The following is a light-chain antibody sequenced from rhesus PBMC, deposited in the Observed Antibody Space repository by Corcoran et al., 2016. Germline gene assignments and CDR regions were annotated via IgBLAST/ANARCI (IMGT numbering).Light chain of an antibody. CDR1: SLKTYY. V-gene: IGLV3S11*01. CDR2: GNT. CDR3: GSWDNSGNQVL. Sequence: SSGLTQEPALSVALGHTVRMTCQGDSLKTYYASWYQQKPGQVPVLVIYGNTNRPSGIPGRFSGSWSGNTGSLTITGAQVEDEADYYCGSWDNSGNQVLFGGGTRLTVL. J-gene: IGLJ3*01.